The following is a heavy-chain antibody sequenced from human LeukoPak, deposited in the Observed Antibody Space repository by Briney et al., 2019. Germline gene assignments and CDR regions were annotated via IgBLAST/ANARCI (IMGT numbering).Heavy chain of an antibody. CDR1: GGSISSSNYY. D-gene: IGHD6-13*01. V-gene: IGHV4-39*01. J-gene: IGHJ4*01. CDR3: ARLGSSSWLYYFDY. CDR2: IYYSGST. Sequence: PSETLSLTCTVCGGSISSSNYYWGWIRQPPGKGLEWIGSIYYSGSTYYNPSLKSRVTISVDTSKRQFSLKLNSVTAADTAVYYCARLGSSSWLYYFDYWGHGTLVTVSS.